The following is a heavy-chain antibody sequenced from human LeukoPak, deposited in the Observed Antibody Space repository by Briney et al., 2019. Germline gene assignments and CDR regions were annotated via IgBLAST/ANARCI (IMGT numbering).Heavy chain of an antibody. V-gene: IGHV4-59*01. CDR1: GGSISSYY. J-gene: IGHJ3*02. CDR3: AREIRSASGRMATITGAFDI. CDR2: IYYSGRT. Sequence: PSETLSLTCTVSGGSISSYYWSWIRQPPGKGLEWIGYIYYSGRTNYNPSLKSRVTISVDTSKNQFSLKLSSVTAADTAVYYCAREIRSASGRMATITGAFDIWGQGTMVTVSS. D-gene: IGHD5-12*01.